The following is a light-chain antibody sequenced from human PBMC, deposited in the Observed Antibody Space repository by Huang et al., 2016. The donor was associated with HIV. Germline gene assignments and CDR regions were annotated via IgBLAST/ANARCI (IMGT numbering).Light chain of an antibody. Sequence: DIVVTQSPDSLALSLGGRAAINCTASQSVLKTSNNKNCLSWYQLKPGQPPKWLIYWASTRESGFPARFSGSCSGTHFTLTIASLQAEDVAVYYCHQYYDTPQTFGQGTKVEVK. CDR2: WAS. CDR3: HQYYDTPQT. V-gene: IGKV4-1*01. CDR1: QSVLKTSNNKNC. J-gene: IGKJ1*01.